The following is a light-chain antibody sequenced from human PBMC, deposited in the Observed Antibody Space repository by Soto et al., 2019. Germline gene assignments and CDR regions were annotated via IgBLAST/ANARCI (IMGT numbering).Light chain of an antibody. CDR1: QSINSW. J-gene: IGKJ1*01. V-gene: IGKV1-5*01. CDR2: DAS. CDR3: QQYNSYWT. Sequence: DIPMTQSPSTLSASVGDRVTITCRASQSINSWLAWYQQKPGKAPKLLIYDASSLGSGVPTRFSGSGSGTEFTLTISSLQPDDFATYYCQQYNSYWTFGRGTRVEIK.